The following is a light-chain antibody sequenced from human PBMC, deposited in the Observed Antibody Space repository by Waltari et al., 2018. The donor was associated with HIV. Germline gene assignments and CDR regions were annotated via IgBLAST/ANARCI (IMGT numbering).Light chain of an antibody. CDR3: QTWDSGTGV. Sequence: SYDLTQPASVSVSPGQTVSITCSGRTLADHYPYWYQQKPGQSPVLVIYRHTERPSRIPERFSGAISGNTATLTISGTQTIDEADYYCQTWDSGTGVFGGGTKLTVL. V-gene: IGLV3-1*01. J-gene: IGLJ3*02. CDR1: TLADHY. CDR2: RHT.